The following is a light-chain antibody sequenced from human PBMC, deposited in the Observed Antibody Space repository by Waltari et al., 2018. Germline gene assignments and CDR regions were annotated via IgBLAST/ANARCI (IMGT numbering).Light chain of an antibody. Sequence: DIQMTQSPSTLSASVGDRVTITCRASQSISSWLAWYQQKPGKAPKFLIYKASNLESGVPSRFSGSGSGTAFTLTISSLQPDDFATYYCQHYNSFPWTFGQGTKVEIK. CDR2: KAS. V-gene: IGKV1-5*03. CDR1: QSISSW. CDR3: QHYNSFPWT. J-gene: IGKJ1*01.